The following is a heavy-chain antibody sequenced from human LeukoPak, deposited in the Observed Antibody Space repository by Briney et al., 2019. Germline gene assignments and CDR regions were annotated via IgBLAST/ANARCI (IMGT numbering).Heavy chain of an antibody. D-gene: IGHD3-22*01. CDR1: GGSISSGDSY. CDR3: ARGWYYYDNSAYFDS. J-gene: IGHJ4*02. CDR2: IYYSGST. V-gene: IGHV4-31*03. Sequence: SQTLSFTCTVSGGSISSGDSYWSWNRQHPGKGLECIGYIYYSGSTYFNPSLKSRVTMSVDTSKNQFSLKLSSVTAADTAVYYCARGWYYYDNSAYFDSWGQGTLVTVSS.